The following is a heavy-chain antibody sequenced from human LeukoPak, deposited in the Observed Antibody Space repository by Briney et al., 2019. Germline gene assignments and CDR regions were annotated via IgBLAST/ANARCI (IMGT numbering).Heavy chain of an antibody. CDR1: GFTFSSYA. J-gene: IGHJ4*02. V-gene: IGHV3-7*01. CDR3: ARDMDSSSSGY. Sequence: GGSLRLSCAASGFTFSSYAMSWVRQAPGKGLEWVANIKQDGSEKYYVDSVKGRFTISRDNAKNSLYLQMNSLRAEDTAVYYCARDMDSSSSGYWGQGTLVTVSS. D-gene: IGHD6-6*01. CDR2: IKQDGSEK.